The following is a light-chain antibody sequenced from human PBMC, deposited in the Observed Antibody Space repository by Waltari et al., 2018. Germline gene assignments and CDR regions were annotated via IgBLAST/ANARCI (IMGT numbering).Light chain of an antibody. CDR2: DTT. Sequence: QAVVTQEPSLPVSPVGTVTLPCGSSPGSVPSCHSPLWFQQKPGQAPRTLIYDTTNKHSGTPARFSGSLLGGKAALTLSGAQPEDEAEYYCLLFYSGPRGVFGGGTKLTVL. CDR3: LLFYSGPRGV. V-gene: IGLV7-46*01. CDR1: PGSVPSCHS. J-gene: IGLJ3*02.